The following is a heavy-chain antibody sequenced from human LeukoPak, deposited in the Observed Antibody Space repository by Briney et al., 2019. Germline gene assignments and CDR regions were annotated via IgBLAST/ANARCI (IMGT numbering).Heavy chain of an antibody. CDR2: ISFTGDI. Sequence: TGGSLRLSCAASGFRFSDYAMNWVRQAPGGGLEWVSSISFTGDIEYADSVKGRFTISRDNAKNSLFLQLSRLRVGDTAVYYCVREKSWGSEGHDFSYWGQGTLVTVSS. D-gene: IGHD3-3*01. CDR3: VREKSWGSEGHDFSY. V-gene: IGHV3-69-1*01. J-gene: IGHJ4*02. CDR1: GFRFSDYA.